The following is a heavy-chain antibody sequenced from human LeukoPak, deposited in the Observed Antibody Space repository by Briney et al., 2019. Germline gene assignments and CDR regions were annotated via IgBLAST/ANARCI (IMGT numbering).Heavy chain of an antibody. J-gene: IGHJ4*02. CDR1: GFRISNYW. CDR2: IYGGDSGS. V-gene: IGHV5-51*01. CDR3: ARRANGDGYNYDYYDY. D-gene: IGHD5-24*01. Sequence: GESLKISCKASGFRISNYWIGWVRQMPGEGLEWMGIIYGGDSGSRYSPSFEGQGTVSADKSINTAYMYWGSLKASDTAVYYCARRANGDGYNYDYYDYWGQGTLVSVSS.